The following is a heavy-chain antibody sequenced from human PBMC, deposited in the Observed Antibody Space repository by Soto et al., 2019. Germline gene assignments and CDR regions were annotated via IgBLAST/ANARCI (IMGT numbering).Heavy chain of an antibody. Sequence: QVQLQESGPGLVKPSQPLSLTCTVSGASISSGDYYWTLIRQPPGTGLEWIGSIYYSGSTYYNPSLKSRVTIAVDTSNNQFSLKLSAVTAADTAVYYCARASYDISPYYLDYWGQVTLVTVSS. CDR2: IYYSGST. J-gene: IGHJ4*02. CDR3: ARASYDISPYYLDY. D-gene: IGHD3-22*01. V-gene: IGHV4-30-4*01. CDR1: GASISSGDYY.